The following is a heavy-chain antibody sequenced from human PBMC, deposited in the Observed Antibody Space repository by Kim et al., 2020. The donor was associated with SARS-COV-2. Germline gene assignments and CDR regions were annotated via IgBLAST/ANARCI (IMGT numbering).Heavy chain of an antibody. CDR2: IWYDGSNK. J-gene: IGHJ6*02. V-gene: IGHV3-33*06. CDR3: AKEALAAAGGETDYYYGMDV. Sequence: GGSLRLSCAASGFTFSSYGMHWVRQAPGKGLEWVAVIWYDGSNKYYADSVKGRFTISRDNSKNTLYLQMNSLRAEDTAVYYCAKEALAAAGGETDYYYGMDVWGQGTTVTVSS. CDR1: GFTFSSYG. D-gene: IGHD6-13*01.